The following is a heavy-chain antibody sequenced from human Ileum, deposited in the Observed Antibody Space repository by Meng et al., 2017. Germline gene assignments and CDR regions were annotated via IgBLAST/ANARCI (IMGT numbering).Heavy chain of an antibody. J-gene: IGHJ4*02. D-gene: IGHD6-19*01. CDR2: INHSGST. V-gene: IGHV4-34*01. Sequence: GQRQQWGAGLLKPSETLSLACAVYGGSFSGYYWSWIRQPPGKGLEWIGEINHSGSTNYNPSLKSRVTISVDTSKNQFSLKLSSVTAADTAVYYCARTSGWFYYWGQGTLVTVSS. CDR1: GGSFSGYY. CDR3: ARTSGWFYY.